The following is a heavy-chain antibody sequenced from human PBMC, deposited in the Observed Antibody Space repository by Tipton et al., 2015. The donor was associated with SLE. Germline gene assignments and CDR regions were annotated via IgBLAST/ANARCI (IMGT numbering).Heavy chain of an antibody. CDR3: ARSRDSEFYYYYGLDV. D-gene: IGHD5-24*01. CDR1: GFTFSTYA. Sequence: SLRLSCAASGFTFSTYAMHWVRQAPGKGLEWVSVIYSDGTTYYADSVKGRFTISRDSSKNTLYLQMNSLRAEDTAVYYCARSRDSEFYYYYGLDVWGQGTTVTVSS. CDR2: IYSDGTT. J-gene: IGHJ6*02. V-gene: IGHV3-53*05.